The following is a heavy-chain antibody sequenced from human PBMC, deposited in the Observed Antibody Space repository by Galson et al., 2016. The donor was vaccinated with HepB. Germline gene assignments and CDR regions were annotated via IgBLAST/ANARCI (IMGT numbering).Heavy chain of an antibody. D-gene: IGHD3-10*01. J-gene: IGHJ4*02. Sequence: SLRLSCAASGYSCSNYGMSWVRQAPEKGLEWVSTITGSGCITYYADSVKGRFTISRDNSEGTLYVQMNSLRAEDTAVYYCASGRLVRADYWGQGTLVTVSS. CDR1: GYSCSNYG. V-gene: IGHV3-23*01. CDR3: ASGRLVRADY. CDR2: ITGSGCIT.